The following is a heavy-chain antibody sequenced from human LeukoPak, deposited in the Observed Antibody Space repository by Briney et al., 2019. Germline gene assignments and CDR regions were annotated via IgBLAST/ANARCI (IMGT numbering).Heavy chain of an antibody. CDR1: GFTFSSYE. J-gene: IGHJ6*03. Sequence: GGSLRLSCAASGFTFSSYEMNWVRQAPGKGLEWVSAISGGGGSTYYADSVKGRFTISRDNSKNTLYLQMNSLRAEDTAVYYCAKGGGIHVPVYYYYYMDVWGKGTTVTVSS. CDR2: ISGGGGST. V-gene: IGHV3-23*01. CDR3: AKGGGIHVPVYYYYYMDV. D-gene: IGHD1-26*01.